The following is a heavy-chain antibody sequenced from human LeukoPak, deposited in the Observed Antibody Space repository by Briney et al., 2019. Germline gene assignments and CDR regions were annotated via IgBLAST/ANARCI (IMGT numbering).Heavy chain of an antibody. CDR1: GFTFSTYN. Sequence: GGSLRLSCAASGFTFSTYNMNWVRQAPGKGLEWVSSITSGGGYTYYADSVKGRFTTSRDNAKNSLSLRLDSLRAEDTAVYYCARDHSYSSSWHTDWGQGTLVTVSS. J-gene: IGHJ4*02. V-gene: IGHV3-21*06. CDR2: ITSGGGYT. CDR3: ARDHSYSSSWHTD. D-gene: IGHD6-13*01.